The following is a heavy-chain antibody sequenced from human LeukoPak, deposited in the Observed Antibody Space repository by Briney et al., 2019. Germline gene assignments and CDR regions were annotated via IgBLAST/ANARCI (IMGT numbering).Heavy chain of an antibody. CDR3: ASHREEWHDAFDI. CDR2: IAPSDSYT. J-gene: IGHJ3*02. CDR1: GYSFTSSW. Sequence: GESLRISCKGPGYSFTSSWISWVRQMPGKGLEWMGRIAPSDSYTNYSPSFQGHVTISADKSISTAYLQWSSLKASDTAMYYCASHREEWHDAFDIWGQGTLVTVSS. V-gene: IGHV5-10-1*01. D-gene: IGHD3-3*01.